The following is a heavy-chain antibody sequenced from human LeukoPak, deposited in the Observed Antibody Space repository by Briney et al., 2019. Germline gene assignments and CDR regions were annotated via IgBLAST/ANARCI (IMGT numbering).Heavy chain of an antibody. CDR1: GFTFSNFG. V-gene: IGHV3-23*01. CDR3: AKKGLTVTTYYFDY. J-gene: IGHJ4*02. D-gene: IGHD4-17*01. Sequence: GGSLRLSCAASGFTFSNFGMHWVRQAPGKGLEWVSAISGSGGSTYYADSVKGRFTISRDNSKNTLYLQMNSLRAEDTAVYYCAKKGLTVTTYYFDYWGQGTLVTVSS. CDR2: ISGSGGST.